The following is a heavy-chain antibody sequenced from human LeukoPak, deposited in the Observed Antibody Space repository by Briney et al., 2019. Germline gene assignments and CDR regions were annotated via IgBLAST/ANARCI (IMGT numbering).Heavy chain of an antibody. D-gene: IGHD6-13*01. J-gene: IGHJ4*02. CDR3: ARDLLAAGKGDLDY. CDR1: EFTFSSYA. V-gene: IGHV3-30*04. CDR2: ISYDGSNK. Sequence: GRSLRLSCAATEFTFSSYAMHWVRQAPGKGLEWVAVISYDGSNKYYADSVKGRFTISRDNSKNTLYLQMNSLRAEDTAVYYCARDLLAAGKGDLDYWGQGTLVTVSS.